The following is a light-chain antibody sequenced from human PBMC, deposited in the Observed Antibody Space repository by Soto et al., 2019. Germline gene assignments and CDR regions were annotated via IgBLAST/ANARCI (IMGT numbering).Light chain of an antibody. CDR1: QSVSSY. CDR3: QQRSNWPPT. V-gene: IGKV3-11*01. J-gene: IGKJ4*01. Sequence: EIVLTQSPATLSLSPGERATLSCRASQSVSSYLAWYQQKSGQAPRLLIFDASNRATGIPARFSGSGSGTDFTLPISSLEPEDFAVYYGQQRSNWPPTFGGGTKVEIK. CDR2: DAS.